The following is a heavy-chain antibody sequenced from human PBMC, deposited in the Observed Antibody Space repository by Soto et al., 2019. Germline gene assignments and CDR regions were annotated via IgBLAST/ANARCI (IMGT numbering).Heavy chain of an antibody. J-gene: IGHJ4*02. CDR2: ISNSGGST. CDR1: GFTFITYG. V-gene: IGHV3-23*01. D-gene: IGHD2-2*01. CDR3: AKGAQPTQYYFDF. Sequence: VVSLRLPYAASGFTFITYGSRCVLQTPGKGLEWVSAISNSGGSTSYTGSVRGRFTISRDNSRNTVYLQMNSLRADDTAVYFCAKGAQPTQYYFDFWGQGTLVTVSS.